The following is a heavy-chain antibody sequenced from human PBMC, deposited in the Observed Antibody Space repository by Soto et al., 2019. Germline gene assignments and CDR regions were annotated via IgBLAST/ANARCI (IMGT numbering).Heavy chain of an antibody. CDR1: GGSISSSNW. CDR2: IYHSGST. D-gene: IGHD3-10*02. J-gene: IGHJ6*01. CDR3: ASVRGQYYYRMDV. Sequence: QVQLQESGTGLVKPSGTLSLTCAVSGGSISSSNWWSWVRQPPGKGLEWIGEIYHSGSTNYNPSLKSRVTISVDKSQNPFSLELSSVTAADTAVYYCASVRGQYYYRMDVWGQGTTVTVSS. V-gene: IGHV4-4*02.